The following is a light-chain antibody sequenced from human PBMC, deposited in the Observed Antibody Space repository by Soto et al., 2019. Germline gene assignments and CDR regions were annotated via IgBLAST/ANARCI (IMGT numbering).Light chain of an antibody. CDR2: GSN. CDR1: SSNIGSNT. J-gene: IGLJ2*01. CDR3: ASWDDSLNGVV. V-gene: IGLV1-44*01. Sequence: QSVLTQPPSASGTPGQRVTISCSGSSSNIGSNTVNWYQQLPGTAPKLLIYGSNQRPSGVPDRFSGSKSGTSASLAISGLQSEDEADYYCASWDDSLNGVVFGGGTKLTGL.